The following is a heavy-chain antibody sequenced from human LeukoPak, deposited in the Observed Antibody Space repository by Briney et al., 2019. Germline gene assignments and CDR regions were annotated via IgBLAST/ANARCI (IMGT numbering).Heavy chain of an antibody. D-gene: IGHD6-19*01. CDR2: IKQDGSEK. V-gene: IGHV3-7*01. J-gene: IGHJ4*02. CDR1: GFAFSSYW. Sequence: GGSLRLSCAASGFAFSSYWMSWVRQAPGKGLEWVANIKQDGSEKYYVDSVKGGFTISRDNAKNSPYLQMNSLRAEDTAVYYCARASSGWSSLTFDYWGQGTLVTVSS. CDR3: ARASSGWSSLTFDY.